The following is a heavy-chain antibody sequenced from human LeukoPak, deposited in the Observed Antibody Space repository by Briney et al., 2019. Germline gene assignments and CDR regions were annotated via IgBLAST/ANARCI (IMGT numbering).Heavy chain of an antibody. V-gene: IGHV4-34*01. J-gene: IGHJ4*02. Sequence: PSETLSLTCAVYGGSFSGYYWSWIRQPPGKGLEWIGEINHSGSTIYNPSLKNRVTISVDTSKNQFSLKLSSVTAADTAVYYCARSLRYFDKYYFDYWGQGTLVTVSS. CDR1: GGSFSGYY. D-gene: IGHD3-9*01. CDR2: INHSGST. CDR3: ARSLRYFDKYYFDY.